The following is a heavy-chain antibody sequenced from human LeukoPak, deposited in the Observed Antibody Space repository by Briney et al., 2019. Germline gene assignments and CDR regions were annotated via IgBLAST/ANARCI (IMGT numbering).Heavy chain of an antibody. CDR2: ISYDGSNK. D-gene: IGHD3-10*01. V-gene: IGHV3-30*18. CDR3: AKLWFGELEVDY. Sequence: GGSLRLSCAASGFTFSSYGMHWVRQAPGKGLEWVAVISYDGSNKYYADSVKGRFTTSRDNSKNTLYLQMNSLRAEDTAVYYCAKLWFGELEVDYWGQGTLVTVSS. CDR1: GFTFSSYG. J-gene: IGHJ4*02.